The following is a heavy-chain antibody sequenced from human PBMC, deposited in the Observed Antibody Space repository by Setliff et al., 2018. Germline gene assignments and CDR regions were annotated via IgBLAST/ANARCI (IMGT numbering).Heavy chain of an antibody. Sequence: PGGSLRLSCAASAFTFSGYAMHWVRQAPGKGLEWVAFISYDGSNRYYADSVKGRFTISRDNSKNTLYLQMNSLRAEDTAVYYCARDLGEPYWGQGALVTVSS. D-gene: IGHD2-21*01. J-gene: IGHJ4*02. V-gene: IGHV3-33*05. CDR1: AFTFSGYA. CDR3: ARDLGEPY. CDR2: ISYDGSNR.